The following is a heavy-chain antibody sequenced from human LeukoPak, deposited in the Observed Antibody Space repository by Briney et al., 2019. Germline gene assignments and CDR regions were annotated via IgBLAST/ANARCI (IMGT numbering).Heavy chain of an antibody. CDR3: ARHRNWGLDY. J-gene: IGHJ4*02. CDR2: IYYSGST. D-gene: IGHD7-27*01. Sequence: PSETLSLTCTVSGGSIGSTIYYWGWIRQPPGKGLEWIGNIYYSGSTHYNPSLKSRVTISVDTSKNQLSLKLNSMAAAGTAVYYCARHRNWGLDYWGQGTLVTVSS. V-gene: IGHV4-39*01. CDR1: GGSIGSTIYY.